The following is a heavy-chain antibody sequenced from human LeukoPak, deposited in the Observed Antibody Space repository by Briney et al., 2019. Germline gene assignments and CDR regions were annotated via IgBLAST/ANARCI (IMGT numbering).Heavy chain of an antibody. CDR1: GYTLTSYY. Sequence: GASVKVSCKASGYTLTSYYMHWVRQAPGQGLEWMGIINPSGGSTSYAQKFQGRVTMTRDTSTSTVYMELSSLRSEDTAVYYCARAKTYYYGSGSYSLDYWGQGTLVTVSS. CDR2: INPSGGST. D-gene: IGHD3-10*01. V-gene: IGHV1-46*01. CDR3: ARAKTYYYGSGSYSLDY. J-gene: IGHJ4*02.